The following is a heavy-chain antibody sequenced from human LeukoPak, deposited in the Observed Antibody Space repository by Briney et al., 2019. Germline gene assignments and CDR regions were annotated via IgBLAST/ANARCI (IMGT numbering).Heavy chain of an antibody. CDR2: ISYDGSSK. J-gene: IGHJ3*02. V-gene: IGHV3-30*18. D-gene: IGHD5-18*01. CDR1: GFTFSSYG. CDR3: AKDGGYSYGGAFDI. Sequence: GRSLRLSCAASGFTFSSYGMHWVRQAPGKGLEWVAVISYDGSSKYYADSVKGRFTISRDNSKNTLYLQMNSLRAEDTAVYYCAKDGGYSYGGAFDIWGQGTMVTVSS.